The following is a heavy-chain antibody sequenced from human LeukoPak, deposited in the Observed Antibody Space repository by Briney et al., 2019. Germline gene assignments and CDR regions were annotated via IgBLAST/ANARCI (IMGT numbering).Heavy chain of an antibody. V-gene: IGHV4-34*01. CDR3: ARGHQNVLRLWYYMDV. J-gene: IGHJ6*03. D-gene: IGHD2-8*01. CDR2: INHSGST. Sequence: SETLSLTCAVYGGSFIGYYWSWIRQPPGKELEWIGEINHSGSTNYNPSLKSRVTISVDTSKNQFSLKLSSVTAADTAVYYCARGHQNVLRLWYYMDVWGKGTTVTVSS. CDR1: GGSFIGYY.